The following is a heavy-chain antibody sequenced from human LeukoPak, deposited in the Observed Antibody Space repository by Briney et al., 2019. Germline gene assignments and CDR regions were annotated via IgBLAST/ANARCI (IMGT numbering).Heavy chain of an antibody. Sequence: PGGSLRLSCAASGFTFSSYAMHWVRQAPGKGLEYVSAISSNGGSTYYANSVKGRFSISRDNAKNSLYLQMNSLRAEDTAVYYCVRGGYYYGAWGQGTLVTVSS. J-gene: IGHJ5*02. CDR1: GFTFSSYA. V-gene: IGHV3-64*01. D-gene: IGHD5-18*01. CDR3: VRGGYYYGA. CDR2: ISSNGGST.